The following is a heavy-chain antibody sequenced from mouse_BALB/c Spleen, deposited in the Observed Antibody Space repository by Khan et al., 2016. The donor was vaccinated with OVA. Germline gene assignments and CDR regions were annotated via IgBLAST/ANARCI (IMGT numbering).Heavy chain of an antibody. CDR1: GFTFSDYY. Sequence: EVELVESGGGLVKPGGSLKLSCAASGFTFSDYYMYWVRQTPEKRLEWVATISDGGSSTYYPDSVKGRFTISRDNAKNNLYLQMSSLKSEDTAMYYCAKIYDGYHQAWFAYWGQGTLVTVSA. J-gene: IGHJ3*01. D-gene: IGHD2-3*01. CDR2: ISDGGSST. V-gene: IGHV5-4*02. CDR3: AKIYDGYHQAWFAY.